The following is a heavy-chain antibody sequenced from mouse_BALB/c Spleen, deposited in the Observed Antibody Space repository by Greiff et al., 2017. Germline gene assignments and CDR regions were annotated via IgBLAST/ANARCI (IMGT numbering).Heavy chain of an antibody. Sequence: DVQLVESGGGLVKPGGSLKLSCAASGFTFSSYAMSWVRQTPEKRLEWVASISSGGSTYYPDSVKGRFTISRDNARNILYLQMSSLRSEDTAMYYCARDYDGEDYAMDYWGQGTSVTVSS. CDR1: GFTFSSYA. V-gene: IGHV5-6-5*01. CDR3: ARDYDGEDYAMDY. CDR2: ISSGGST. J-gene: IGHJ4*01. D-gene: IGHD2-4*01.